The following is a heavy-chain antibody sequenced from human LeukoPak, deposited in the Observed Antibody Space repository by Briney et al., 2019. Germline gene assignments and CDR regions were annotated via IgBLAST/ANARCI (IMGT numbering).Heavy chain of an antibody. Sequence: GGPLRLSCAASAFTFGSFGMSWVREAPGKGLEWVSAISDTGGSTFYADSVKGRFTISRDNSKNTLHLQMNSLRAEDTAIYYCAKGRIQSYMAPEYWGQGTLVTVSS. CDR3: AKGRIQSYMAPEY. CDR1: AFTFGSFG. J-gene: IGHJ4*02. V-gene: IGHV3-23*01. CDR2: ISDTGGST. D-gene: IGHD4-11*01.